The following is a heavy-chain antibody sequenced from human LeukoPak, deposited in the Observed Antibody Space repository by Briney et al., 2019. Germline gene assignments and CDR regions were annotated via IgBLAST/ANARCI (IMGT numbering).Heavy chain of an antibody. V-gene: IGHV1-46*01. CDR1: GYTFTSYY. CDR2: INPSGAGT. CDR3: VRESRAAGFDP. J-gene: IGHJ5*02. D-gene: IGHD6-13*01. Sequence: ASVKVSCKASGYTFTSYYMHWVRQAPGQGLEWMGIINPSGAGTSYAQKFQGRVTMTRDTSTSTVYMELSSLRPDDTAVYYCVRESRAAGFDPWGQGTLVTVSS.